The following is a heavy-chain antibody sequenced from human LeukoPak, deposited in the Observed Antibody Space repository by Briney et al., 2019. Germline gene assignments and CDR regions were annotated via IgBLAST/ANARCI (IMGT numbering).Heavy chain of an antibody. D-gene: IGHD3-3*01. CDR1: GGSISSGGYY. V-gene: IGHV4-61*08. J-gene: IGHJ6*02. CDR3: ASAPNYDFWSGLSGGAYYYYYGMDV. CDR2: IYYSGST. Sequence: PSETLSLTCTVSGGSISSGGYYWSWIRQHPGKGLEWIGYIYYSGSTNYNPSLKSRVTISVDTSKNQFSLKLSSVTAADTAVYYCASAPNYDFWSGLSGGAYYYYYGMDVWGQGTTVTVSS.